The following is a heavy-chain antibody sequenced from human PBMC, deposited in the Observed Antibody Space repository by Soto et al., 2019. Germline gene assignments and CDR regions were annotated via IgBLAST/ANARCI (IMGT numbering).Heavy chain of an antibody. J-gene: IGHJ4*02. D-gene: IGHD1-7*01. Sequence: ETLSLTCAVYGGSFSGYYWSWIRQPPGKGLEWIGEINHSGSTNYNPSPKSRVIISVDTSKNQFSLKLTSMTAADAAIYYCARGGRDWNYVRGYDYWGQGTLVTVSS. V-gene: IGHV4-34*01. CDR3: ARGGRDWNYVRGYDY. CDR2: INHSGST. CDR1: GGSFSGYY.